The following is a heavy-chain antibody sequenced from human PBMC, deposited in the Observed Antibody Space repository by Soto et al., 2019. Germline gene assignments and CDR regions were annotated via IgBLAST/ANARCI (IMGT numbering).Heavy chain of an antibody. CDR1: GFTFDDYD. CDR3: AKDMRGGSSSSRYYYGLDV. J-gene: IGHJ6*02. D-gene: IGHD6-13*01. CDR2: ISWNSGTI. Sequence: GGSLRLSCAASGFTFDDYDMHWVRQAPGKGLEWVSGISWNSGTIVYADSVKGRFTISRDNAKNSLYLQMNSLRGEDTALYYCAKDMRGGSSSSRYYYGLDVWGQGTTVTVSS. V-gene: IGHV3-9*01.